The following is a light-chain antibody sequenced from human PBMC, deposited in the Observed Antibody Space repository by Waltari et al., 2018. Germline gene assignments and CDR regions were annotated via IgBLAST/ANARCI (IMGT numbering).Light chain of an antibody. Sequence: NFMLTQPHSVSESPGKTVTISCTGSGVSIATNYVQWYQQRPGRASTRVIYAHNQRPSGLPARFSDSIDRSPNPASLTNSELKTDDEADYYCQSYDSSNRVVFGGGTKLTV. CDR2: AHN. J-gene: IGLJ2*01. CDR1: GVSIATNY. CDR3: QSYDSSNRVV. V-gene: IGLV6-57*02.